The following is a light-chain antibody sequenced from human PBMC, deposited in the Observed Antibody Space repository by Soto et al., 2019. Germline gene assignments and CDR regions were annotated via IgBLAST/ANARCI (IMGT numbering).Light chain of an antibody. CDR1: SSDVGAHNY. J-gene: IGLJ1*01. CDR3: CSYAGNHCV. Sequence: QSALTQPRSVSGAPGQAVTISCNGTSSDVGAHNYLSWYQQHSGKAPKLMMYDVSKRPSGVPARVSGSKSGNPASLTISGIQAEDGADYYCCSYAGNHCVFGAGTKLTVL. CDR2: DVS. V-gene: IGLV2-11*02.